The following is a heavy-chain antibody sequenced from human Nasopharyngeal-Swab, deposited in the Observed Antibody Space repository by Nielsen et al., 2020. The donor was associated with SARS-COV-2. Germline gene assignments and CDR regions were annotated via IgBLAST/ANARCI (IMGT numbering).Heavy chain of an antibody. Sequence: GESLKISCAASGFTFSSYSMNWVRQAPGKGLEWVSVIYSVGSTYYADSVTGRFTISRDNSKNTLYLQMNSLRAEDTAVYYCARVWLWFGASYYFDYWGQGTLVTVSS. CDR1: GFTFSSYS. D-gene: IGHD3-10*01. CDR2: IYSVGST. V-gene: IGHV3-66*01. CDR3: ARVWLWFGASYYFDY. J-gene: IGHJ4*02.